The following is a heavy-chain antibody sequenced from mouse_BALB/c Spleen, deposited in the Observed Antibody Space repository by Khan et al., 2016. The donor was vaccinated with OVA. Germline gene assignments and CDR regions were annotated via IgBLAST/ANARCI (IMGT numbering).Heavy chain of an antibody. CDR2: ISTYYGDA. Sequence: VQLQESGAELVRPGVSVKISCKGSGYTFTDFTMHWVKQSHAMSLEWIGVISTYYGDANYNQKFKDKATMTVDKSSNPAYMDLARLTSEDSAIYYCARGGGGDRFLYWGQGTLVTVSA. CDR3: ARGGGGDRFLY. CDR1: GYTFTDFT. J-gene: IGHJ3*01. V-gene: IGHV1S137*01.